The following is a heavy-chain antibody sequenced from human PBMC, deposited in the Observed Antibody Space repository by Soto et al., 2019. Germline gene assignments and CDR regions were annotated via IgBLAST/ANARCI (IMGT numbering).Heavy chain of an antibody. J-gene: IGHJ4*02. V-gene: IGHV3-11*01. D-gene: IGHD5-12*01. CDR3: ARERRGGYADFEH. CDR1: GFTFSDYY. Sequence: QVQLVESGGGLVKPGGSLRLSCAGSGFTFSDYYMSWLRQAPGKGLEWLSYITSNGRSVSYADSVKGRFTISRDNARDSVYLQIERLRAEHTAVYYCARERRGGYADFEHWGQGTLVTVSS. CDR2: ITSNGRSV.